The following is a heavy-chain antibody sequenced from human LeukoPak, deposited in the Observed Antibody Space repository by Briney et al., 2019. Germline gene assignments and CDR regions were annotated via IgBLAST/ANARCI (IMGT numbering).Heavy chain of an antibody. V-gene: IGHV3-9*01. J-gene: IGHJ6*02. CDR1: GFTFADYA. CDR2: ISWNSGSI. Sequence: GGSLRLSCAASGFTFADYAMHWVRHAPGKGLEWVSGISWNSGSIGYADSVKGRFTISRDNAKNSLYLQMNSLRAEDTALYYCAKAPYYYGMDVWGQGTTVTVSS. CDR3: AKAPYYYGMDV.